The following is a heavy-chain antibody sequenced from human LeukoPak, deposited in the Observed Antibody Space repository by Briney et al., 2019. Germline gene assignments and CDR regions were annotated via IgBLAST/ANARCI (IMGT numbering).Heavy chain of an antibody. CDR2: ISAYNGNT. CDR3: ARADLYDSSGY. D-gene: IGHD3-22*01. V-gene: IGHV1-18*01. CDR1: GYTFATYG. Sequence: GASVKVSCKASGYTFATYGFSWVRQAPGQGLEWMGWISAYNGNTNYAQKLQGRVTMTTDTSTSTAYMELRSLRSDDTAVYYCARADLYDSSGYWGQGTLVTVSS. J-gene: IGHJ4*02.